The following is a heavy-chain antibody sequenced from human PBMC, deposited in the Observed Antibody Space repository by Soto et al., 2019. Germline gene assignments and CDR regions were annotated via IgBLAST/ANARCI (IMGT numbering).Heavy chain of an antibody. J-gene: IGHJ4*02. Sequence: PGGSLRLSCAASGFTFSSYAMGWVRQAPGKGLEWVSAISGSGGSTYYADSVKGRFTISRDNSKNTLYLQMNSLRAEDTAVYYCAKGSGEYYYDSSGYYLHYFDYWGQGTLVTVSS. CDR1: GFTFSSYA. CDR2: ISGSGGST. CDR3: AKGSGEYYYDSSGYYLHYFDY. D-gene: IGHD3-22*01. V-gene: IGHV3-23*01.